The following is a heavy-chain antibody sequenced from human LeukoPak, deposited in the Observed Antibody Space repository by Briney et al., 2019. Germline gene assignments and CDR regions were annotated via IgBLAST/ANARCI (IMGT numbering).Heavy chain of an antibody. CDR2: ISSNGGST. Sequence: PGGSLRLSCAASGFTFSSYAMHWVRQAPGKGLEYVSAISSNGGSTYYANSVKGRFTISRDNSKNTLYLQMGSLRAEDMAVYYCASGKTYPDYWGQGTLVTVSS. J-gene: IGHJ4*02. V-gene: IGHV3-64*01. D-gene: IGHD3-16*01. CDR3: ASGKTYPDY. CDR1: GFTFSSYA.